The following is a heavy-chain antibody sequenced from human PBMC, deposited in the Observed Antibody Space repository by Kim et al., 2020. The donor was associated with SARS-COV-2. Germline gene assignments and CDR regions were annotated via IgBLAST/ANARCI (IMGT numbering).Heavy chain of an antibody. J-gene: IGHJ6*02. CDR3: ARQRWDTRQNGMDV. V-gene: IGHV5-51*01. Sequence: SPSFQGQVTISADKSTSTAYLQWSSLKASDTAMYYCARQRWDTRQNGMDVWGQGTTVTVSS. D-gene: IGHD1-26*01.